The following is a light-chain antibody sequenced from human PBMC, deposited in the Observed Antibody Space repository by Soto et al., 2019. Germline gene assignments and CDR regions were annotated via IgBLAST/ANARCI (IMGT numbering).Light chain of an antibody. Sequence: SVLTQPHSVSGSPGQSVTISCTGTSVDVGAYDFVSWYQQHPGKAPKLMIYEVSNRPSGVSNRFSGSKSGNTASLTISGLQAADEADYYCSSYTSSYTYVFGTGTKVTVL. CDR1: SVDVGAYDF. V-gene: IGLV2-14*01. CDR3: SSYTSSYTYV. CDR2: EVS. J-gene: IGLJ1*01.